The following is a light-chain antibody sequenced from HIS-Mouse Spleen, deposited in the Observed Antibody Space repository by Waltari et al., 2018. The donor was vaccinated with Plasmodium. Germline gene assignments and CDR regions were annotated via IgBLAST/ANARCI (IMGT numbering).Light chain of an antibody. Sequence: QSVLTQPPSASGTPGQRVPIPCSGSSPNLGSNTVNWYQQLPGTAPKLLIYSNNQRPSGGPDRFSGSKSGTSASLAISGLQSEDEADYYCAAWDDSLNGPVFGGGTKLTVL. CDR1: SPNLGSNT. CDR2: SNN. CDR3: AAWDDSLNGPV. J-gene: IGLJ2*01. V-gene: IGLV1-44*01.